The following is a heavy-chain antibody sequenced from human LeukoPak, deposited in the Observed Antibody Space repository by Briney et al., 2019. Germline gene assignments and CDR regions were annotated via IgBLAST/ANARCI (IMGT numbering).Heavy chain of an antibody. Sequence: PSETLSLTCAVYGGSFSGYYWSWIRQPPGKGLEWIGEINHSGSTNYNPSLKSRVTISVDTSKNQFSLKLSSVTAADTAVYYCARSARYSSSWYPKDKRYYFDYWGQGTLVTVSS. D-gene: IGHD6-13*01. V-gene: IGHV4-34*01. CDR1: GGSFSGYY. CDR3: ARSARYSSSWYPKDKRYYFDY. J-gene: IGHJ4*02. CDR2: INHSGST.